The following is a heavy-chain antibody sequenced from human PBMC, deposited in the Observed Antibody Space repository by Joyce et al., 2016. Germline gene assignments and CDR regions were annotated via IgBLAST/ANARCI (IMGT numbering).Heavy chain of an antibody. D-gene: IGHD3-3*01. CDR2: IYYNGDT. Sequence: QVQLQESGPGLVKPSQALSLTCAVSGGSINNTNFYWSWIRHRPNKGLEWIGYIYYNGDTYYNPSFNSRLTISRDMSNNQFSLRLTSVTAADTAVYFCARTSDFWKGFYFDYWGQGALVTVSS. V-gene: IGHV4-31*11. CDR3: ARTSDFWKGFYFDY. J-gene: IGHJ4*02. CDR1: GGSINNTNFY.